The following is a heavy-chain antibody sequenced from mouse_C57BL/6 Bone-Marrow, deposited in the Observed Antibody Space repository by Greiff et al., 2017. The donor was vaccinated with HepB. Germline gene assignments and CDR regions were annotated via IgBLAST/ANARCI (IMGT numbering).Heavy chain of an antibody. CDR2: IYPRSGNT. J-gene: IGHJ3*01. Sequence: VQRVESGAELARPGASVKLSCKASGYTFTSYGISWVKQRTGQGLEWIGEIYPRSGNTYYNEKFKGKATLTADKSSSTAYMELRSLTSEDSSVYFCARGGSSNPFAYWGQGTLVTVSA. D-gene: IGHD2-5*01. V-gene: IGHV1-81*01. CDR3: ARGGSSNPFAY. CDR1: GYTFTSYG.